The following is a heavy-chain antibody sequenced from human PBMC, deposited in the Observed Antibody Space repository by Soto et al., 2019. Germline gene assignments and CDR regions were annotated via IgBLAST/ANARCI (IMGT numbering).Heavy chain of an antibody. J-gene: IGHJ4*02. Sequence: QVQLEESGGGVVQPGRSLRLSCAASGFTFGHYAMHWVRQAPGKGLEWLAIISYDGDNEYYAGSVRGRFTISRDNSKNTLYLQTNNLTHEDTAVYYCAKDGGPVYCNSPGCSAKHFDYWGQGTLVTVS. CDR2: ISYDGDNE. D-gene: IGHD2-2*01. V-gene: IGHV3-30*18. CDR3: AKDGGPVYCNSPGCSAKHFDY. CDR1: GFTFGHYA.